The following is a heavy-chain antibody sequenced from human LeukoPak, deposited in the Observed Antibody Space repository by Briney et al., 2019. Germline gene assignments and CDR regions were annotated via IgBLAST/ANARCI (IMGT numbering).Heavy chain of an antibody. CDR2: LSWNSGST. CDR3: AKGRAAGGDASYFDY. D-gene: IGHD2-21*02. J-gene: IGHJ4*02. Sequence: PGGSLRLSCAASGFTFDDYAMHWVRQTPGKGLEWVSSLSWNSGSTGYADSVRGRFTISRDNAKNSLYLQMNSLRAEDTALYYCAKGRAAGGDASYFDYWGQGTLVTVSS. CDR1: GFTFDDYA. V-gene: IGHV3-9*01.